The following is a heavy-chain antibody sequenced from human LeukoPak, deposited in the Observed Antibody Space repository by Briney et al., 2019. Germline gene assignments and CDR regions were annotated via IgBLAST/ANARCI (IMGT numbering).Heavy chain of an antibody. Sequence: GGSLRLYCAASGFTFSDYYMSWIRQAPGKGLEWVSYISSSGSTIYYADSVKGRFTISRDNAKNSLYLQMNSLRAEDTAVYYCARDGYYGSGETYYYYGMDVWGQGTTVTVSS. J-gene: IGHJ6*02. CDR2: ISSSGSTI. V-gene: IGHV3-11*01. CDR3: ARDGYYGSGETYYYYGMDV. D-gene: IGHD3-10*01. CDR1: GFTFSDYY.